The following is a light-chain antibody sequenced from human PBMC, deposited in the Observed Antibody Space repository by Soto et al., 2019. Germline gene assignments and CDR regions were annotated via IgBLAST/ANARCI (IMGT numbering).Light chain of an antibody. Sequence: EIVLTQSPGILSLSPGERATLSCRASESVSSSYSAWYQQKPGQAPRLLIYAASSRATGIPDRFSGSGSGTDFTLTISRLEPEDFAVYYCQQYGSSPPWTFGQGTKVEIK. CDR3: QQYGSSPPWT. CDR1: ESVSSSY. V-gene: IGKV3-20*01. J-gene: IGKJ1*01. CDR2: AAS.